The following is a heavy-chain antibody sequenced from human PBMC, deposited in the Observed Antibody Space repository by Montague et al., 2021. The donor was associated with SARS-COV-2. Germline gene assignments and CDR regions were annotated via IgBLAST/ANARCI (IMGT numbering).Heavy chain of an antibody. CDR3: ARDFYYYMDV. V-gene: IGHV3-7*01. CDR1: GFTFSTNL. CDR2: IEQDGSDK. Sequence: SLRLSCAASGFTFSTNLMSWVRQAPGKGLEWVANIEQDGSDKFYVDSVKGRFTLSTDNAKNSVYLQMDGLRPEDTAVYYCARDFYYYMDVWGKGTTVTVS. J-gene: IGHJ6*03.